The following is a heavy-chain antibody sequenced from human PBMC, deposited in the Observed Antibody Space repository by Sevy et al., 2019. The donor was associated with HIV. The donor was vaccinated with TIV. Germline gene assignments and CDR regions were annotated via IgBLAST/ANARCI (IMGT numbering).Heavy chain of an antibody. Sequence: SETLSLTCAVYGGSFSGYFWNWIRQSPGKGLEWIGEINHTGTLKYNPSLKCRVTISVDASKNQLSLHLSSVTAADTAIYYCARGRQAYVVVVPSTVPFDYWGQGTLVTVSS. D-gene: IGHD2-2*01. CDR1: GGSFSGYF. V-gene: IGHV4-34*01. J-gene: IGHJ4*02. CDR2: INHTGTL. CDR3: ARGRQAYVVVVPSTVPFDY.